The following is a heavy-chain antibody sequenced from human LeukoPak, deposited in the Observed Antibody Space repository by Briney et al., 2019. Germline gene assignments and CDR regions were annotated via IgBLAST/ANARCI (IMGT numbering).Heavy chain of an antibody. CDR3: AGGGGATAPENWFDP. CDR1: GGSISSSSYY. Sequence: PSETLSLTCTVSGGSISSSSYYWGWIRQPPGKGLEWIGGIYYSGSTYYNPSLKSRVTISVNTSKHQFSLKLSSVTAADTALYYSAGGGGATAPENWFDPSGQGSLVTVSS. D-gene: IGHD3-10*01. V-gene: IGHV4-39*07. J-gene: IGHJ5*02. CDR2: IYYSGST.